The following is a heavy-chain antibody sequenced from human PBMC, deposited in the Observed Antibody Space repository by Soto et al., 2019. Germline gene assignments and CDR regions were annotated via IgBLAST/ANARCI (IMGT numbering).Heavy chain of an antibody. V-gene: IGHV3-23*01. CDR3: AKRGLDWQNWGPFDL. J-gene: IGHJ3*01. CDR1: GFTFDHYV. D-gene: IGHD3-10*01. Sequence: EVQLLESGGDLVQPGGSLRLSCAASGFTFDHYVMSWVRQAPGQGLECVSTIGGSGVTTFYPDSVKGRFSISRDNYQNTLYLEMNTLRAEDAAVYYCAKRGLDWQNWGPFDLWGQGTMVTVAS. CDR2: IGGSGVTT.